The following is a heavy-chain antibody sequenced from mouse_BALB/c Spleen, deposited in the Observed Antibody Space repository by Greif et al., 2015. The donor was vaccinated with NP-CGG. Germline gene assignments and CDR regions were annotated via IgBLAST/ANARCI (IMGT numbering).Heavy chain of an antibody. CDR2: INPYNGAT. Sequence: EVKLQESGPELVKPGASVKISCKASGYSFTGYYMHWVRQSHVKSLEWIGRINPYNGATSYNQNFKDKASLTVDKSSSTAYMELHSLTSEDSAVCYCARSPYGNYFDYWGQGTTLTVSS. D-gene: IGHD2-10*02. V-gene: IGHV1-31*01. CDR1: GYSFTGYY. J-gene: IGHJ2*01. CDR3: ARSPYGNYFDY.